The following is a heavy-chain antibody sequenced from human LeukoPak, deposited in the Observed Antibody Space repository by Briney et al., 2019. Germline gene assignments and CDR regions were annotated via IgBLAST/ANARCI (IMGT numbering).Heavy chain of an antibody. J-gene: IGHJ4*02. CDR1: GYTFTGYY. CDR3: ARTGIAAADTDY. D-gene: IGHD6-13*01. Sequence: GASVKVSCKASGYTFTGYYIHWLRQAPGQGLEWMGRINPYSGGTNYAQKFQGRVTMTRDMSISTAYMDLSRLRSDDTAVYYCARTGIAAADTDYWGQGTLVTVSS. CDR2: INPYSGGT. V-gene: IGHV1-2*06.